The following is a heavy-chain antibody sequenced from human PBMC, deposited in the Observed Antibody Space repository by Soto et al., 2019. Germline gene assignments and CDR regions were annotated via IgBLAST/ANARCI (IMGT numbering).Heavy chain of an antibody. J-gene: IGHJ4*02. CDR1: GLTFRNNV. D-gene: IGHD3-22*01. V-gene: IGHV3-23*01. CDR2: IIGSGGST. Sequence: GSLRLSCAASGLTFRNNVLSWVRQAPGKGLEWVSTIIGSGGSTYYADSVKGRFSVSRDNSKNTLYLQMNSLRAEDTAVYYCAKDRNYYDSSGYDYWGQGTLVTVSS. CDR3: AKDRNYYDSSGYDY.